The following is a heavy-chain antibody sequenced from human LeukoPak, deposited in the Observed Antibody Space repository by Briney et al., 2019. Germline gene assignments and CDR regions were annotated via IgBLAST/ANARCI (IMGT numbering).Heavy chain of an antibody. CDR2: ISSSSSTI. V-gene: IGHV3-48*04. Sequence: GGSLRLSCAASGFTFSSYSMNWVRQAPGKGLEWVSYISSSSSTIYYADSVKGRFTISRDNAKNSLYLQMNSLRAEDTAVYYCARRKLGSLYDAFDIWGQGTMVTVSS. CDR1: GFTFSSYS. D-gene: IGHD7-27*01. CDR3: ARRKLGSLYDAFDI. J-gene: IGHJ3*02.